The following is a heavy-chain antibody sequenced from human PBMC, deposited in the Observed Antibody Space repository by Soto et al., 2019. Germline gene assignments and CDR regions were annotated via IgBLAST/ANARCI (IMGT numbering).Heavy chain of an antibody. V-gene: IGHV1-46*01. Sequence: ASVKVSCKASGYTFPSYYIHWVRQAPGQGLEWMGIINPSGGSTSYAQKFQGRVTMTRDTSTSTVYMELSSLRSEDTAVYYCARDKTVRLGAQSPFDYWGQGTLVTVSS. CDR3: ARDKTVRLGAQSPFDY. D-gene: IGHD3-16*01. CDR1: GYTFPSYY. J-gene: IGHJ4*02. CDR2: INPSGGST.